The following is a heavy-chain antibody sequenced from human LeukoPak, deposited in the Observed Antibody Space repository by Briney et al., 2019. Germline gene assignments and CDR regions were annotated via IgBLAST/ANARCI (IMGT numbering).Heavy chain of an antibody. J-gene: IGHJ4*02. Sequence: ASVKVSCKASGYTFTGYYMHWVRQAPGQGLEWMGWISAYNGNTNYAQKLQDRVTVTTDTSTSTAYMELRSLRSDDTAVYYCARFSAYYVDYWGQGTLVTVSS. V-gene: IGHV1-18*04. CDR1: GYTFTGYY. CDR2: ISAYNGNT. CDR3: ARFSAYYVDY. D-gene: IGHD3-22*01.